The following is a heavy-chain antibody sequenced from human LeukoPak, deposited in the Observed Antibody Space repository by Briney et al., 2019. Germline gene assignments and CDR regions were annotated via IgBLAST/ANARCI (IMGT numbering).Heavy chain of an antibody. V-gene: IGHV3-30*02. Sequence: GASLRLSCVGAGFTVSDYGMHWVRQAPGKGLEWVAFIRNNGTKKYYADSVKGRFTISRDDSRNTVYLQMYSLRPEDTAVYYCAKASGRSAYGLDYWGQGTLVTVFS. D-gene: IGHD3-16*01. CDR3: AKASGRSAYGLDY. J-gene: IGHJ4*02. CDR1: GFTVSDYG. CDR2: IRNNGTKK.